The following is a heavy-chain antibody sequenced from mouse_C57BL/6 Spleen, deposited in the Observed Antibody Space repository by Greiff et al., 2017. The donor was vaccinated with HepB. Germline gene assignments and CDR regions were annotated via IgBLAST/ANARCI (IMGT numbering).Heavy chain of an antibody. J-gene: IGHJ2*01. Sequence: QVQLKESGAELVRPGTSVKMSCKASGYTFTNYWIGWAKQRPGHGLEWIGDIYPGGGYTNYNEKFKGKATLTADKSSSTAYMQFSSLTSEDSAIYYCARSSYGYDVPFDYWGQGTTLTVSS. V-gene: IGHV1-63*01. CDR3: ARSSYGYDVPFDY. D-gene: IGHD2-9*01. CDR1: GYTFTNYW. CDR2: IYPGGGYT.